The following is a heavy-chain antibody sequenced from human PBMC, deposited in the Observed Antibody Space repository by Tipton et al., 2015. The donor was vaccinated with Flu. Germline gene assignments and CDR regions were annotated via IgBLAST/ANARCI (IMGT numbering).Heavy chain of an antibody. V-gene: IGHV3-23*01. CDR1: GFTFSNYA. CDR2: FGGSGRSA. Sequence: SLRLSCAASGFTFSNYAMTWVRQAPGKGLEWVSGFGGSGRSAYYADSVKGRFTISRDNSKNTLYLHMNNLRAEDTAVYYCAKVALRYFDYFDHWGQGTLVTVSS. CDR3: AKVALRYFDYFDH. J-gene: IGHJ4*02. D-gene: IGHD3-9*01.